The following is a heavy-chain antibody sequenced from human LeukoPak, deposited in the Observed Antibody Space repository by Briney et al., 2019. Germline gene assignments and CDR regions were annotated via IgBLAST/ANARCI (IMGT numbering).Heavy chain of an antibody. CDR2: MNPNSGNT. CDR1: GYTFTSYD. D-gene: IGHD1-26*01. J-gene: IGHJ6*03. CDR3: ARAVGAIFYYYYYVDV. V-gene: IGHV1-8*01. Sequence: ASVKVSCKASGYTFTSYDINWVRQATGQGLEWMGWMNPNSGNTGYAQKFQGRVTMTRNTSISTAYMELSSLRSEDTAVYYCARAVGAIFYYYYYVDVWGKGTTVTISS.